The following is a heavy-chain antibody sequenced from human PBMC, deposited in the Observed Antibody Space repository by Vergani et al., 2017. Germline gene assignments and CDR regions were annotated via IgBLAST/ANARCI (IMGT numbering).Heavy chain of an antibody. CDR2: VYPADSDT. J-gene: IGHJ6*03. CDR1: GYNFDIYW. V-gene: IGHV5-51*01. CDR3: ARNPPNGRYYYYYMGV. D-gene: IGHD2-8*01. Sequence: EMQLVQSGAEVRKPGESVKISCRTSGYNFDIYWIGWVRQMPGKGLEWMGIVYPADSDTRYSPSFKGQVTVSADKSTSTAYLQWSSLKASDTAMYYCARNPPNGRYYYYYMGVWGKGTTVTVSS.